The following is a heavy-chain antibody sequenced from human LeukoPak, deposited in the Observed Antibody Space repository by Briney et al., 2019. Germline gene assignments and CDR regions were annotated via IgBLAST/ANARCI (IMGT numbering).Heavy chain of an antibody. CDR3: ARESYYDFWSGYESNDY. J-gene: IGHJ4*02. V-gene: IGHV3-7*03. D-gene: IGHD3-3*01. CDR1: GFTFSSYW. CDR2: IKQDGSEK. Sequence: GGSLRLSCAASGFTFSSYWMSWVRQAPGKGLEWVANIKQDGSEKYYVDSVKGRFTISRDNAKNSLYLQMNSLRAEDTAVYYCARESYYDFWSGYESNDYWGQGTLVTVSS.